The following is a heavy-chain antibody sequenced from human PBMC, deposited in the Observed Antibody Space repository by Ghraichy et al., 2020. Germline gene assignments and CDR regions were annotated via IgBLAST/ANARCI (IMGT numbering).Heavy chain of an antibody. CDR3: ARGSVTGWYFDL. CDR1: GFTFSSYD. D-gene: IGHD2-21*02. V-gene: IGHV3-13*01. CDR2: IGTAGDT. J-gene: IGHJ2*01. Sequence: GESLNISCAASGFTFSSYDMHWVRQATGKGLEWVSAIGTAGDTYYPGSVKGRFTISRENAKNSLYLQMNSLRAGDTAVYYCARGSVTGWYFDLWARGTLVTVSS.